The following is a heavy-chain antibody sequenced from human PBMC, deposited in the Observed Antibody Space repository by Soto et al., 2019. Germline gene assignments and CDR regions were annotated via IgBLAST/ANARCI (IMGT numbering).Heavy chain of an antibody. J-gene: IGHJ6*02. CDR2: IIPIFGTA. V-gene: IGHV1-69*13. CDR1: GGTFGSYA. D-gene: IGHD3-9*01. CDR3: ARGDYYDILTGSLDYYYGMDV. Sequence: GASVKVSCKASGGTFGSYAMSWVRQAPGQGLEWMGEIIPIFGTANYAQKFQGRVTITADESTSTAYMELSSLRSEDTAVYYCARGDYYDILTGSLDYYYGMDVWGQGTTLTVSS.